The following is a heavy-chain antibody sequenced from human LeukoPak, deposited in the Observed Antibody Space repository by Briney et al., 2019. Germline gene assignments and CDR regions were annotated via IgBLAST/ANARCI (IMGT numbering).Heavy chain of an antibody. D-gene: IGHD6-25*01. Sequence: PGGSLRLSCAVSGVTLSNYGMSWVRQAPGKGLEWVAGISDSGGRTNYADSVKGRFTISRDNPKNTLYLQMDSLRAEDTAVYYCARAEAAGDNRGGYYYFYMDVWGKGTTVTVSS. CDR3: ARAEAAGDNRGGYYYFYMDV. CDR1: GVTLSNYG. CDR2: ISDSGGRT. J-gene: IGHJ6*03. V-gene: IGHV3-23*01.